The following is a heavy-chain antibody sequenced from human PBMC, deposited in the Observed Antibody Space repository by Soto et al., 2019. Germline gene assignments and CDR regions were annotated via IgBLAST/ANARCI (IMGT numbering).Heavy chain of an antibody. CDR1: GGTCSSYA. D-gene: IGHD2-21*02. CDR3: ARVVVVTAALDY. V-gene: IGHV1-69*13. Sequence: SVKVSCKASGGTCSSYAISWVRQAPGQGLEWMGGIIPIFGTANYAQKFQGRVTITADESTSTAYMELSSLRSEDTAVYYCARVVVVTAALDYWGQGTLVTVSS. J-gene: IGHJ4*02. CDR2: IIPIFGTA.